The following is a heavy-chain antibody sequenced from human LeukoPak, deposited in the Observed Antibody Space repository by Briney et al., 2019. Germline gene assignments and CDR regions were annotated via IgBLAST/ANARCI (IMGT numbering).Heavy chain of an antibody. CDR2: ISSSGSTM. V-gene: IGHV3-11*04. D-gene: IGHD2-15*01. CDR1: GFTFSDYY. CDR3: ARDRPSKLLPRGIDY. Sequence: GGSLRLSCAASGFTFSDYYMSWIRQAPGKGLEWVSYISSSGSTMYYADSVKGRFTISRDNAKNSLYLQMNSLRAEDTAVYYCARDRPSKLLPRGIDYWGQGTLVTVSS. J-gene: IGHJ4*02.